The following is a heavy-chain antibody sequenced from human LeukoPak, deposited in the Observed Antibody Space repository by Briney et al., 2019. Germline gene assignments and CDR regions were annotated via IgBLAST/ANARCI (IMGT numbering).Heavy chain of an antibody. D-gene: IGHD3/OR15-3a*01. V-gene: IGHV5-51*01. J-gene: IGHJ4*02. CDR3: ARRDPGDWAHFDY. Sequence: GESLKISCKGSGYSFTSCWIGWVRQMPGKGLEWMGIIYPGDSDTRYSPSFQGQVTISADKSISTAYLQWSGLRASDTAMYYCARRDPGDWAHFDYWGQGTLVTVSS. CDR2: IYPGDSDT. CDR1: GYSFTSCW.